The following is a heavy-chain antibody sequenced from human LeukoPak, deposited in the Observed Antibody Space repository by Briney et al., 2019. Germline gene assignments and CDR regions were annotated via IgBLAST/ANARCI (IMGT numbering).Heavy chain of an antibody. CDR3: ARDMGQYCSGGSCYSNYYYYYMDV. V-gene: IGHV4-61*02. CDR1: GGSISSGSYY. Sequence: SETLSLTCTVSGGSISSGSYYWRWIRQPAGKGLEWIERIYTSGSTNYNPSLKSRVTISVDTSKNQFSLKLSSVTAADTAVYYCARDMGQYCSGGSCYSNYYYYYMDVWGKGTTVTISS. J-gene: IGHJ6*03. CDR2: IYTSGST. D-gene: IGHD2-15*01.